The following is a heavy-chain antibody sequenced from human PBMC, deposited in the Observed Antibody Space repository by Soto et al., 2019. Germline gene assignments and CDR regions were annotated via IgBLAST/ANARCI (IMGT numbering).Heavy chain of an antibody. V-gene: IGHV1-18*01. J-gene: IGHJ4*02. CDR3: AREAYCSGGSCYPDY. CDR2: ISAYNGNT. CDR1: GYIFNSYG. D-gene: IGHD2-15*01. Sequence: QVQLVQSGAELKKPGASVKVSCKASGYIFNSYGISWVRQAPGQGLEWMGWISAYNGNTNYAQKLQGRVTMTTDTSTSTAYMELRSLRSDDTAVYYCAREAYCSGGSCYPDYWGQGTLVTVSS.